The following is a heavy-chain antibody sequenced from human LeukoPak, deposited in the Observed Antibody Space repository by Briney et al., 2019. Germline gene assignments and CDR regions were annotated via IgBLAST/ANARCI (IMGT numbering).Heavy chain of an antibody. D-gene: IGHD3-10*01. CDR3: ATNILVRDIINWFDP. Sequence: ASVKVSCKASGYSFADYYIHWVRQAPGQGLEWMGWIKPDGGGTRSAQKFQGRVTMTTDTSISTAYMELSSLRYDDTAVYYCATNILVRDIINWFDPWGQGTLVTVSS. CDR2: IKPDGGGT. CDR1: GYSFADYY. V-gene: IGHV1-2*02. J-gene: IGHJ5*02.